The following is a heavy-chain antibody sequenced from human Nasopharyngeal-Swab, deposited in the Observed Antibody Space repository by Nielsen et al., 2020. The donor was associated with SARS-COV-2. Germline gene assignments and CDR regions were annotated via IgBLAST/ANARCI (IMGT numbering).Heavy chain of an antibody. D-gene: IGHD3-9*01. CDR1: GFTVSSNY. CDR3: ARLGLRYSADAFDI. V-gene: IGHV3-53*01. J-gene: IGHJ3*02. Sequence: GGSLRLSCAAFGFTVSSNYMSWVRQAPGKGLEWVSVIYSGGSTYYADSVKGRFTISRDNSKNTLYLQMNSLRAEDTAVYYCARLGLRYSADAFDIWGQGTMVTVSS. CDR2: IYSGGST.